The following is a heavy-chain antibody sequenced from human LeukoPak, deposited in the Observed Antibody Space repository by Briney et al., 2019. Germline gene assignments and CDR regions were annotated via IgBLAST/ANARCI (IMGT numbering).Heavy chain of an antibody. CDR2: IYHSGST. Sequence: SQTLSLTCAVSGGSISSGGYSWSWIRQPPGKGLEWIGYIYHSGSTYYNPSLKSRVTISVDRSKNQFSLKLSSVTAADTAVYYCASSSIAARLDYWGQGTLVTVSS. CDR1: GGSISSGGYS. D-gene: IGHD6-6*01. V-gene: IGHV4-30-2*01. J-gene: IGHJ4*02. CDR3: ASSSIAARLDY.